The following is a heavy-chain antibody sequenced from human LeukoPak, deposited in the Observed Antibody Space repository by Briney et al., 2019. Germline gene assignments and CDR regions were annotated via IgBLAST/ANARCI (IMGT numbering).Heavy chain of an antibody. CDR1: GESFSGYY. Sequence: SETLSLTCAVYGESFSGYYRTWVRQPPGKGLEWIGDINHSGRTTYNPSLKSRVITSVDTSKNLFSLNLTSVTAADTAVYYCTRPWQRRYYMDVWGKGTTVAVS. V-gene: IGHV4-34*01. CDR3: TRPWQRRYYMDV. CDR2: INHSGRT. J-gene: IGHJ6*03.